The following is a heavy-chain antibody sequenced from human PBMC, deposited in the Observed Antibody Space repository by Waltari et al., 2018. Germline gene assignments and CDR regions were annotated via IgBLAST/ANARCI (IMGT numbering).Heavy chain of an antibody. CDR1: GVSLSDRW. D-gene: IGHD6-19*01. J-gene: IGHJ4*02. V-gene: IGHV3-74*01. CDR3: VAATPSSDK. Sequence: EVELVESGGGLVQPGGSLRLSCAVSGVSLSDRWMHWVRQTPEKGLGWVARVNRDGSNTAYADSVRGRFIISRDTARNTLFLQMSSVRVDDTALYYCVAATPSSDKWGQGTLVTVSS. CDR2: VNRDGSNT.